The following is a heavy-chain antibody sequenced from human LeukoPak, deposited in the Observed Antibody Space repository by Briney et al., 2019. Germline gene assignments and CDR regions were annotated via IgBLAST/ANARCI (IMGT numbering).Heavy chain of an antibody. CDR1: GFTFNNDA. CDR3: ARDRMSYGDPFYYYYGLDV. J-gene: IGHJ6*02. CDR2: IWYDGSNK. D-gene: IGHD4-17*01. Sequence: GRSLRLSCAASGFTFNNDAMHWVRQAPGKGLEWVAVIWYDGSNKYYADSVKGRFTISRDNSKNTLYLQMNSLRAEDTAVYYCARDRMSYGDPFYYYYGLDVWGQGTRVTVSS. V-gene: IGHV3-33*08.